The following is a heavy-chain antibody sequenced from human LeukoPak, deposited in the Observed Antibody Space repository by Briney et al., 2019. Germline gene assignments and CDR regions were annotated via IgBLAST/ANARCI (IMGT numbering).Heavy chain of an antibody. J-gene: IGHJ5*02. V-gene: IGHV3-53*01. CDR3: ARNVFSS. CDR2: IYSGGST. Sequence: SGGSLRLSCAASGFSVSRNYMXWVRQAPGKGLEWVSVIYSGGSTYYADSVKGRFTISRDNSKNTVYLQMNSLRAEDTAVYYCARNVFSSWGQGTLVTVSS. CDR1: GFSVSRNY.